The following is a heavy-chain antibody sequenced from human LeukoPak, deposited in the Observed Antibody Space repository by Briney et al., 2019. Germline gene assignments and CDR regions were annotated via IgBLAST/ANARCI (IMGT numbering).Heavy chain of an antibody. CDR1: GGSISSYY. J-gene: IGHJ4*02. CDR3: ARGDYTLDY. D-gene: IGHD4-17*01. CDR2: IYNSVST. Sequence: PSETLSLTCTVSGGSISSYYWSWIRQPPGKGLEWIGYIYNSVSTDYNPSLKSRVTISVDTSKNQFSLKLSSVAAADTAVYYCARGDYTLDYWGQGTLVTVSS. V-gene: IGHV4-59*01.